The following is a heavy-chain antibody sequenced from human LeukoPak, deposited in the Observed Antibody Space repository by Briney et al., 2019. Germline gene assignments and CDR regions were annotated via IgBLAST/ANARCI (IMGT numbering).Heavy chain of an antibody. V-gene: IGHV1-18*01. Sequence: ASVKVSCKASGYTFTSYGISWVRQAPGQGLEWMGWISAYNGNTNYAQKLQGRVTMTTDTSTSTAYMELRSLRSDDTAVYYCARDTGLIHFPPHYYDKRGMDVWGQGTTVTVSS. J-gene: IGHJ6*02. CDR3: ARDTGLIHFPPHYYDKRGMDV. CDR1: GYTFTSYG. D-gene: IGHD3-22*01. CDR2: ISAYNGNT.